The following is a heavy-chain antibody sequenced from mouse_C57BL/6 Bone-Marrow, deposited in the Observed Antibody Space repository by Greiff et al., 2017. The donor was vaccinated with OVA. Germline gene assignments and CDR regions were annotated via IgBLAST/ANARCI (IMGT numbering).Heavy chain of an antibody. CDR1: GFTFSSYG. D-gene: IGHD2-3*01. Sequence: DVKLVESGGDLVKPGGSLKLSCAASGFTFSSYGMSWVRQTPDKRLEWVATISSGGSYTYYPDSVKGRFTISRDNAKNTLYLQMSSLKSEDTAMYYCARHPYEIRRAMDYWGQGTSVTVSS. J-gene: IGHJ4*01. CDR3: ARHPYEIRRAMDY. CDR2: ISSGGSYT. V-gene: IGHV5-6*02.